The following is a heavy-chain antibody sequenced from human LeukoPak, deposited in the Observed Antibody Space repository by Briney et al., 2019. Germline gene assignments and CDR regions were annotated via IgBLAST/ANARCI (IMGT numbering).Heavy chain of an antibody. CDR1: GGSISSSSYY. CDR2: IYYSGST. V-gene: IGHV4-39*01. CDR3: ARRPHSPRYYGMDV. J-gene: IGHJ6*02. Sequence: SETLSLTCTVSGGSISSSSYYWGWIRQPPGKGLEWIGSIYYSGSTYYNPSLKSRVTISVDTSKNQFSLKLSSVTAPDTAVYYCARRPHSPRYYGMDVWGQGTTVTVSS.